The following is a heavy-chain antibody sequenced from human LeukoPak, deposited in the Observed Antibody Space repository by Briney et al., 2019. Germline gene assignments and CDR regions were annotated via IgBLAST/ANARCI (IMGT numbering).Heavy chain of an antibody. D-gene: IGHD3-9*01. CDR2: ISGSGGST. Sequence: GGSVRLSCAASGVTFSSYAISWVRQAPGKGLEWVSSISGSGGSTYYADSVKGRFTISRDNSKNTLYLQMNSLRAEDTAVYYCAKDLNDIFWFDPWGQGTLVTVSS. CDR3: AKDLNDIFWFDP. CDR1: GVTFSSYA. V-gene: IGHV3-23*01. J-gene: IGHJ5*02.